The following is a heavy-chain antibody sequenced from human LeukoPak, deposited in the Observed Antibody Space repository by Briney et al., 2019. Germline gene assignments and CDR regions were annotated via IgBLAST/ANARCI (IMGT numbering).Heavy chain of an antibody. J-gene: IGHJ3*02. CDR2: ISAYNGNT. D-gene: IGHD6-19*01. Sequence: ASVKVPCKASGYTFTSYGISWVRQAPGQGLEWMGWISAYNGNTNYAQKLQGRVTMTTDTSTSTAYMELRSLRSDDTAVYYCARDEGGSSGRYVGDAFDIWGQGTMVTVSS. CDR1: GYTFTSYG. V-gene: IGHV1-18*01. CDR3: ARDEGGSSGRYVGDAFDI.